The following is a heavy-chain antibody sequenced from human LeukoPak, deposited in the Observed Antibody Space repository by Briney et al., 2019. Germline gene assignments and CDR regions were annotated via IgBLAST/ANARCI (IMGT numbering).Heavy chain of an antibody. Sequence: SVKVSCKASGDTFSTYAISWVRQAPGQGLEWMGRIVPILGIANYAQKFQGRVTITADKSTSTAYMELSSLRSEDTAVYYCARVGYYDSSGYFPSWGQGTLVTVSS. D-gene: IGHD3-22*01. V-gene: IGHV1-69*04. CDR1: GDTFSTYA. J-gene: IGHJ5*02. CDR2: IVPILGIA. CDR3: ARVGYYDSSGYFPS.